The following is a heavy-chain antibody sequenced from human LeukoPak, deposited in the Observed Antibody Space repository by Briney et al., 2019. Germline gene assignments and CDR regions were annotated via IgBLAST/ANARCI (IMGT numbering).Heavy chain of an antibody. CDR2: IRSKANSYAT. CDR3: TTDILTGYGMDV. J-gene: IGHJ6*02. V-gene: IGHV3-73*01. D-gene: IGHD3-9*01. CDR1: GFTFSGSA. Sequence: GGSLKLSCAASGFTFSGSAMHWVRQASGKGLEWVGRIRSKANSYATAYAASVKGRFTISRDDSKNTAYQQMNSLKTEDTAVYYCTTDILTGYGMDVWGQGTTVTVSS.